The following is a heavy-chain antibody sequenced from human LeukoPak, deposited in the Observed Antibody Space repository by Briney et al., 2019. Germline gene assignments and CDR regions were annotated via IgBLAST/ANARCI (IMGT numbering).Heavy chain of an antibody. CDR1: GFTFTSSA. CDR2: IVVGSGNT. J-gene: IGHJ4*02. Sequence: SVKVSCKASGFTFTSSAMQWVRQARGQRLEWIGWIVVGSGNTNYAQKFQERVTITRDMSTSTAYMELSSLRSEDTAVYYCAAPSYSRGEYYFDYWGQGTLVTVSS. CDR3: AAPSYSRGEYYFDY. D-gene: IGHD6-19*01. V-gene: IGHV1-58*02.